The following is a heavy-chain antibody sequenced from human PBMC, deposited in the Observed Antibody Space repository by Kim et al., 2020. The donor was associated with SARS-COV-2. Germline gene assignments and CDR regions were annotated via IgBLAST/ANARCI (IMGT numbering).Heavy chain of an antibody. J-gene: IGHJ6*02. CDR1: GFTVSSNY. Sequence: GGSLRLSCAASGFTVSSNYMSWVRQAPGKGLEWVSVIYSGGSTYYADSVKGRFTISRDNSKNTLYLQMNSLRAEDTAVYYCASPLGKDYYDSSGYFPLPYYYGMDVWGQGTTVTVSS. CDR2: IYSGGST. V-gene: IGHV3-66*01. CDR3: ASPLGKDYYDSSGYFPLPYYYGMDV. D-gene: IGHD3-22*01.